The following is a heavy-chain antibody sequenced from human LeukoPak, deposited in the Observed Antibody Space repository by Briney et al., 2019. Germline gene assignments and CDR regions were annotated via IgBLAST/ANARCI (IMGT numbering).Heavy chain of an antibody. CDR2: ISWNSGRI. V-gene: IGHV3-9*01. D-gene: IGHD6-13*01. CDR3: ANPRDSSTWYTFDY. Sequence: GGSLRLSCAASGFTFDDYPMHWVRQVPGKGLEWVSGISWNSGRIAYADSVKGRFTISRDNAKNSLYLQMNSLRAEDTAVYYCANPRDSSTWYTFDYWGQGTLVTVSS. CDR1: GFTFDDYP. J-gene: IGHJ4*02.